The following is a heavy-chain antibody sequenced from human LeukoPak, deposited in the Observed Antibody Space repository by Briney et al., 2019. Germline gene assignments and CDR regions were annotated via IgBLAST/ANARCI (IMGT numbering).Heavy chain of an antibody. J-gene: IGHJ4*02. CDR1: GFTFADYN. V-gene: IGHV3-48*01. CDR3: ARTYPAFGYAGDY. Sequence: GGSLRLSCAASGFTFADYNMNWVRHAPGKGLEWVSFINGRSDTMYYADSVKGRFTISRDNAKDSMFLQMNSLRAEDTAIYYCARTYPAFGYAGDYWGQGTLVTVSS. D-gene: IGHD5-12*01. CDR2: INGRSDTM.